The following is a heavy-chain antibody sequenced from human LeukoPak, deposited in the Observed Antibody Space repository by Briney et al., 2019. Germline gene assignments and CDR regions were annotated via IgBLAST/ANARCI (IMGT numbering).Heavy chain of an antibody. Sequence: GGSLRLSCAASGFTFSSYWMSWVRQAPGKGLEWVANIEQDGSEKYYVDSVKGRFTISRDNAKNSLYLQMNSLRAEDTAVFYCAKDPFGGVIAVDYWGQGTLVTVSS. D-gene: IGHD3-16*02. CDR1: GFTFSSYW. J-gene: IGHJ4*02. V-gene: IGHV3-7*01. CDR3: AKDPFGGVIAVDY. CDR2: IEQDGSEK.